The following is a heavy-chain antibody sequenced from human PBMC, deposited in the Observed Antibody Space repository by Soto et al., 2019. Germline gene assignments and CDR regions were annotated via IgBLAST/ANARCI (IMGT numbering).Heavy chain of an antibody. J-gene: IGHJ4*02. CDR3: ARSGRSLLDY. Sequence: QVQLQESGPGLVKASQTLSLTCTVSGASISGSDHYWSWVRQPPGKGLEWIGYLSYTGNSFNPYYNPSLQSRLTMSLDTSKNQFSLKMTSVTAADTAVYFCARSGRSLLDYWGQGALVSVSS. CDR2: LSYTGNSFNP. D-gene: IGHD1-26*01. CDR1: GASISGSDHY. V-gene: IGHV4-30-4*01.